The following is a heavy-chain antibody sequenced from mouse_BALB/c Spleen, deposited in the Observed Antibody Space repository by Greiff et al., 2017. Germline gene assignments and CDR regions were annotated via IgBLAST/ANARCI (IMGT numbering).Heavy chain of an antibody. CDR1: GYTFTDYA. CDR3: ARDGTVVATRDYFDY. J-gene: IGHJ2*01. D-gene: IGHD1-1*01. Sequence: QVQLQQSGPEVVRPGVSVKISFKGSGYTFTDYAMHWVKQSHAKSLEWIGVISTYNGNTNYNQKFKGKATMTVDKSSSTAYMELARLTSEDSAIYYCARDGTVVATRDYFDYWGQGTTLTVSS. V-gene: IGHV1-67*01. CDR2: ISTYNGNT.